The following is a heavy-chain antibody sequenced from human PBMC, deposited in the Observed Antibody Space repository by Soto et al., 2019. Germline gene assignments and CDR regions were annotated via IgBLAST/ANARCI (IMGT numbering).Heavy chain of an antibody. D-gene: IGHD1-1*01. J-gene: IGHJ6*02. CDR1: EGTFSSYA. CDR2: IIPIFGTA. Sequence: QVQLVQSGAEVKKPGSSVKVSCKASEGTFSSYAISWVRQAPGQGLEWMGGIIPIFGTANYAQKFQGRVTITADESTSTAYMELSSLRSEDTAVYYCARGGKGNWNDVYYYGMDVWGQGTTVTVSS. V-gene: IGHV1-69*01. CDR3: ARGGKGNWNDVYYYGMDV.